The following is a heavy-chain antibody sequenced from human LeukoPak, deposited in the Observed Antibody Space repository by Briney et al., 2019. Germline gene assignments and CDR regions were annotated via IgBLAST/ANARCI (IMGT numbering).Heavy chain of an antibody. J-gene: IGHJ2*01. Sequence: SETLSLTCTVSGGSISGNYWSWIRQPPGKGLEWIAYIYSSGSTNYNPSLRSRATISVDTSKNQFSLKLSSVTAADTAVYYCAGLVVPGASFMSHWYFDLWGRGTLVTVSS. D-gene: IGHD2-2*01. CDR2: IYSSGST. CDR1: GGSISGNY. V-gene: IGHV4-59*08. CDR3: AGLVVPGASFMSHWYFDL.